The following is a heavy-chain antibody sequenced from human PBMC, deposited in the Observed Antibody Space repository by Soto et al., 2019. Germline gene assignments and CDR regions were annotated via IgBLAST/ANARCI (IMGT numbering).Heavy chain of an antibody. CDR3: AREHYGNSAWFDP. Sequence: QVQLVQSGAEVKKPGASVKVSCKASGYTFPSYDINWVRQATGQGLEWMGWMNPNSGNTGYAQKFQGRGTMTRNISISTANIELSSLRAEDTAVYYCAREHYGNSAWFDPWGQGTLVTVSS. D-gene: IGHD3-10*01. CDR1: GYTFPSYD. J-gene: IGHJ5*02. V-gene: IGHV1-8*01. CDR2: MNPNSGNT.